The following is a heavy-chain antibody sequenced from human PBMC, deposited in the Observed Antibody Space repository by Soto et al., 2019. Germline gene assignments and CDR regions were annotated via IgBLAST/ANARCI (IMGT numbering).Heavy chain of an antibody. CDR2: ISGSGGST. CDR3: AKGSGTAMGLFYYYYGMDV. D-gene: IGHD5-18*01. J-gene: IGHJ6*02. V-gene: IGHV3-23*01. Sequence: PGGSLRLSCAASGFTFSSYAMTWVRQAPGKGLEWVSAISGSGGSTYYADSVKGRFTISRDNSKNTLYLQMNSMRAEDTALYYCAKGSGTAMGLFYYYYGMDVWGQGTTVTVSS. CDR1: GFTFSSYA.